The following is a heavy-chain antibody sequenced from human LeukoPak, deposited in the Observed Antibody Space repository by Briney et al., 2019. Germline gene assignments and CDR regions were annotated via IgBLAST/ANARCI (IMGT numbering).Heavy chain of an antibody. CDR1: GYTFTGYY. CDR3: ARVAGSGSYYYYFDY. V-gene: IGHV1-2*04. Sequence: ASMKVSCKASGYTFTGYYMHWVRQAPGQGLEWMGWINPNSGGTNYAQKFQGWVTMTRDTSISTAYMELSSLRSEDTAIYYCARVAGSGSYYYYFDYWGQGTLVTVSS. D-gene: IGHD1-26*01. J-gene: IGHJ4*02. CDR2: INPNSGGT.